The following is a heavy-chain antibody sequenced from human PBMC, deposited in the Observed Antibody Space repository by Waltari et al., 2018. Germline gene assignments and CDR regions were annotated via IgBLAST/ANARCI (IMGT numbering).Heavy chain of an antibody. CDR3: ARVRTYYYDSSGYYYFDY. Sequence: TFSSYEMNWVRQAPGKGLEWVSYISSSGSTIYYADSVKGRFTISRDNAKNSLYLQMNSLRAEDTAVYYCARVRTYYYDSSGYYYFDYWGQGTLVTVSS. CDR1: TFSSYE. D-gene: IGHD3-22*01. J-gene: IGHJ4*02. CDR2: ISSSGSTI. V-gene: IGHV3-48*03.